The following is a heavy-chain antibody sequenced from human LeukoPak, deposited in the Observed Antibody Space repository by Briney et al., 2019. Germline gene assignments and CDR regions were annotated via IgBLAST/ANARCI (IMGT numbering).Heavy chain of an antibody. CDR1: GVSFSGYY. Sequence: SETLSLTCAVYGVSFSGYYWSWIRQPPGKGLEWIGEINHSGSTNYNPSLKSRVTISVDTSKNQFSLKLSSVTAADTAVYYCARSRGDYDILTGYYPLYYFDYWGQGTLVTVSS. CDR2: INHSGST. V-gene: IGHV4-34*01. J-gene: IGHJ4*02. D-gene: IGHD3-9*01. CDR3: ARSRGDYDILTGYYPLYYFDY.